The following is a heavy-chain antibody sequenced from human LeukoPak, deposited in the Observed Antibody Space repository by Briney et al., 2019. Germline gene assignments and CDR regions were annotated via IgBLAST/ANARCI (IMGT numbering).Heavy chain of an antibody. V-gene: IGHV3-33*01. J-gene: IGHJ4*02. CDR1: GFTFSSYG. Sequence: GGSLRLSCAASGFTFSSYGMHWVRQAPGKGLEWVAVIWYDGSNKYYADSVKGRSTISRDNSKNTLYLQMNSLRAEDTAVYYCARGTPYSSSWDYFDYWGQGTLVTVSS. CDR3: ARGTPYSSSWDYFDY. D-gene: IGHD6-13*01. CDR2: IWYDGSNK.